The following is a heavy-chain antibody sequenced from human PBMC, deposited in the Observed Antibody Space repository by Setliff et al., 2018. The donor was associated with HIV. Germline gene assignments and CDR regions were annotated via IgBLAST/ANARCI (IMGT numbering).Heavy chain of an antibody. CDR2: ISFYNGNI. CDR1: GHRFTTYG. V-gene: IGHV1-18*01. D-gene: IGHD2-15*01. J-gene: IGHJ3*02. Sequence: ASVKVSCKAAGHRFTTYGISWVRQAPGQGIEWMGWISFYNGNIKYAQNFQGRVTMTTDTSTSTAYMELRSLTANDTAMYYCAREVDYCSGGSCLPDAFDIWGQGTMVTVSS. CDR3: AREVDYCSGGSCLPDAFDI.